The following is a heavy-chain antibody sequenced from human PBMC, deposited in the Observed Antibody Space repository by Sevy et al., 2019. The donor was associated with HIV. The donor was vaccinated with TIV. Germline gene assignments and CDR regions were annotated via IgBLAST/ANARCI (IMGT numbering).Heavy chain of an antibody. D-gene: IGHD6-6*01. V-gene: IGHV3-53*01. J-gene: IGHJ4*02. CDR3: ARKDSSSWGYFDY. CDR2: IYSGGST. Sequence: GGSLRLSCAASGFTVNSNYMTWVRQAPGKGLEWVSVIYSGGSTYYADSVKGRFTISRDNSKNTLYLQMNSLRAEDTAVYYCARKDSSSWGYFDYWGQGTLVTVSS. CDR1: GFTVNSNY.